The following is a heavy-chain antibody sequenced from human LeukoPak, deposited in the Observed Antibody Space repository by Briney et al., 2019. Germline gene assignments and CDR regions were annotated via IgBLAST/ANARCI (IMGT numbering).Heavy chain of an antibody. J-gene: IGHJ4*02. CDR3: ASGYFVHTFDF. V-gene: IGHV4-61*02. CDR1: GGSISSGSYY. Sequence: SETLSLTCTVSGGSISSGSYYWSWIRQPAGKGLEWIGRIYTSGSTNYNPSLKSRVTISIDTSKNQFSLKLTSVTAADTAIFYCASGYFVHTFDFWGQGTLGTVSS. CDR2: IYTSGST. D-gene: IGHD2-2*03.